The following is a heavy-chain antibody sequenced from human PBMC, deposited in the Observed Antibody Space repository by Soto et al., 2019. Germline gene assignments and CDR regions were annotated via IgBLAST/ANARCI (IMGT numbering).Heavy chain of an antibody. CDR1: GYSFTTYD. CDR3: ARTSSGSREGFDP. CDR2: INPNNGNT. J-gene: IGHJ5*02. Sequence: QVQLVQSGAEVKKPGASVRVSCKASGYSFTTYDINWVRQATGQGLEWMGWINPNNGNTGDAQKFQGRVTLTRTTSISTADMELSSLSSDDTAVYYCARTSSGSREGFDPWGQGTLVTVSS. D-gene: IGHD1-1*01. V-gene: IGHV1-8*01.